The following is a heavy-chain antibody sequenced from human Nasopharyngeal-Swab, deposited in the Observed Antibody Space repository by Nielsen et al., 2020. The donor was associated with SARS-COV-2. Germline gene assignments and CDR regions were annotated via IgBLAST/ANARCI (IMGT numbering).Heavy chain of an antibody. J-gene: IGHJ5*02. CDR2: ISSSSTI. V-gene: IGHV3-69-1*01. D-gene: IGHD3-22*01. CDR3: ARDFTAPEYYYDSSGPLGWFDP. Sequence: GESLKISCAASGFTFSDYYMNWVRQAPGKGLEWVSSISSSSTIYYADSVKGRFTISRDNAKNSLYLQMNSLRAEDTAVYYCARDFTAPEYYYDSSGPLGWFDPWGQGTLVTVSS. CDR1: GFTFSDYY.